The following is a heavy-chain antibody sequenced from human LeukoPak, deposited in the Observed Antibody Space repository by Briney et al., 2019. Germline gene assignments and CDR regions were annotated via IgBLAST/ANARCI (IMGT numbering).Heavy chain of an antibody. CDR3: ARFYHDSSDYFSD. CDR1: GFTFSSYE. D-gene: IGHD3-22*01. J-gene: IGHJ4*02. CDR2: ISSSGSTI. V-gene: IGHV3-48*03. Sequence: GGSLRLSCAASGFTFSSYEMNWVRQAPGKGLEWVSYISSSGSTIYYADSVKGRFTISRDNAKNSLYLQMNSLRAEDTAVYYCARFYHDSSDYFSDWGQGTLVTVSS.